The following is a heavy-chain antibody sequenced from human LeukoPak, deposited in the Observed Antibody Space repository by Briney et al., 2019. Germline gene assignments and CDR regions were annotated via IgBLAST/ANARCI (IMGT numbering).Heavy chain of an antibody. CDR3: ASSHYGSGIWQSRRWFDP. Sequence: GGSLRLSCAASGFTFSSYGMHWVRQAPGKGLEWVAFIRYDGSNKYYADSVKGRFTISRDNSKNTLYLQMNSLRAEDTAVYYCASSHYGSGIWQSRRWFDPWGQGTLVTVSS. CDR1: GFTFSSYG. J-gene: IGHJ5*02. V-gene: IGHV3-30*02. D-gene: IGHD3-10*01. CDR2: IRYDGSNK.